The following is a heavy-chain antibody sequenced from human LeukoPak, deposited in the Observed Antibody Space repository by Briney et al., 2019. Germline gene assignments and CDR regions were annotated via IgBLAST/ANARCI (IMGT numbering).Heavy chain of an antibody. V-gene: IGHV1-8*02. CDR2: MNPNSGNT. Sequence: ASVKVSCKASGYTFTSYYINWVRQATGQGLEWMGWMNPNSGNTGYAQKFQGRVTMTRDTSISTAYMELSRLRSDDTAVYYCARDGIYWYFDLWGRGTLVTVSS. J-gene: IGHJ2*01. CDR3: ARDGIYWYFDL. CDR1: GYTFTSYY. D-gene: IGHD1-14*01.